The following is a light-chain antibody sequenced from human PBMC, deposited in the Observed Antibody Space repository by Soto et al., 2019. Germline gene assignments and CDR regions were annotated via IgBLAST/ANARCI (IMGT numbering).Light chain of an antibody. V-gene: IGLV2-14*01. Sequence: SVLTQPASVSGSPGQSIAISCPGTRSDVGAYNYVSWYQQHPGKAPKPMISEVTNRPSGVSDRFSGGKSGNTASLTISGLQAEDEADYYCSSFTSRFTFVFGTGTKVTVL. J-gene: IGLJ1*01. CDR3: SSFTSRFTFV. CDR1: RSDVGAYNY. CDR2: EVT.